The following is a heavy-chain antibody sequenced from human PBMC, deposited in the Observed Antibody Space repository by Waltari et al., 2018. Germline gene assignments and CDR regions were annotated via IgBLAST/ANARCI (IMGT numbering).Heavy chain of an antibody. Sequence: QLQLQESGPGLVKPSETLSLTCTVSGGSISSSSYYWGWIRQPPGRGLGLIGSIYYSGSTYYNPSLKRRVTISVDTSKNQFSLKLSSVTAADTAVYYCARGFYYDSSGYYYVFNYFDYWGQGTLVTVSS. D-gene: IGHD3-22*01. CDR2: IYYSGST. J-gene: IGHJ4*02. CDR3: ARGFYYDSSGYYYVFNYFDY. CDR1: GGSISSSSYY. V-gene: IGHV4-39*07.